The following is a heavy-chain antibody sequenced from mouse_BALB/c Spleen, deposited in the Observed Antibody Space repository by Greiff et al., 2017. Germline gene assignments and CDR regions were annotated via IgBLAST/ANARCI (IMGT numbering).Heavy chain of an antibody. CDR3: ARRNLRRCCYAMDY. D-gene: IGHD5-1*01. J-gene: IGHJ4*01. CDR1: GYSITSDYA. CDR2: ISYSGST. V-gene: IGHV3-2*02. Sequence: DVKLQESGPGLVKPSQSLSLTCTVTGYSITSDYAWNWIRQFPGNKLEWRGYISYSGSTSYNPSLKSRISITRDTSKNQFFLQLNSVTTEDTATYYCARRNLRRCCYAMDYWGQGTSVTVSS.